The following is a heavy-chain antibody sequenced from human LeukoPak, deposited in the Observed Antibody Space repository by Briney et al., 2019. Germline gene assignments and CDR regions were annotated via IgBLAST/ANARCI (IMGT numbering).Heavy chain of an antibody. CDR2: IRYDGRNK. J-gene: IGHJ5*02. V-gene: IGHV3-30*02. CDR3: AKGRRYNILTGYYVSEVDP. Sequence: GGSLRLSCAASGFTFSSYGMHWVRQAPGKGLEWVAFIRYDGRNKYYADSVNGRFTISRDNSKNTLYLQMNSLRAEDTAVYYCAKGRRYNILTGYYVSEVDPWGQGTLVTVSS. D-gene: IGHD3-9*01. CDR1: GFTFSSYG.